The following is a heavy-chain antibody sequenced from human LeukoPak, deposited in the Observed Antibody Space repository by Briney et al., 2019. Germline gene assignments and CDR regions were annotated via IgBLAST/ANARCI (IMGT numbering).Heavy chain of an antibody. CDR1: GFTFSSYW. V-gene: IGHV3-74*01. J-gene: IGHJ4*02. D-gene: IGHD6-13*01. CDR3: ARSPYSSSWYFDY. CDR2: INSDGSST. Sequence: GGSLRLSCAASGFTFSSYWMHWVRQAPGKGLVWVSRINSDGSSTSYADSVKGRFTISRDSAKNTLYLQMNSLRAEDTAVYYCARSPYSSSWYFDYWGQGTLDTVSS.